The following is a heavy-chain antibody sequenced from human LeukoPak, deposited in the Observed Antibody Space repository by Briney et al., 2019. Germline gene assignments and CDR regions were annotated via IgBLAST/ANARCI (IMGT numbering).Heavy chain of an antibody. CDR2: IYYSGST. D-gene: IGHD6-13*01. J-gene: IGHJ3*02. V-gene: IGHV4-59*01. Sequence: SETLSLTCTVSGGSISSYYWSWIRQPPGKGLEWIGYIYYSGSTNYNPSLKSRVTISVDTSKHQFSLKLSSVTAADTAVYYCARVGIAAAGDAFDIWGQGTMVTVSS. CDR3: ARVGIAAAGDAFDI. CDR1: GGSISSYY.